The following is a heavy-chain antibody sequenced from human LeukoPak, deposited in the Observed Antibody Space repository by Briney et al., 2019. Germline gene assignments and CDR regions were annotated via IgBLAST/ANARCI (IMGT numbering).Heavy chain of an antibody. CDR2: INHSGST. Sequence: SETLSLTCAVYGGSFSGYYWSWLRQPPGKGLEWIGEINHSGSTNYNPSLKSRVTISVDTSKNQFSLKLSSVTAADTAVYYCARSSYSGSYRRDRAACQFDYWGRGTLVTVSS. J-gene: IGHJ4*02. CDR1: GGSFSGYY. V-gene: IGHV4-34*01. CDR3: ARSSYSGSYRRDRAACQFDY. D-gene: IGHD1-26*01.